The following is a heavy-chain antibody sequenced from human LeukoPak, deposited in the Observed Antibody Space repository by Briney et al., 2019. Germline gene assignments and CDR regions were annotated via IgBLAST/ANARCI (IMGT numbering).Heavy chain of an antibody. CDR1: GYTFTSYD. D-gene: IGHD6-13*01. CDR3: ARGLSAYGRLYSSSGYTLFRRAFDI. Sequence: ASVKVSCKASGYTFTSYDINWVRQATGQGLEWMGLMNPNSGNTGYAQKFQSRVTMTRNTSISTAYMELSSLRSEDTAVYYCARGLSAYGRLYSSSGYTLFRRAFDIWGQGTMVTVSS. V-gene: IGHV1-8*01. CDR2: MNPNSGNT. J-gene: IGHJ3*02.